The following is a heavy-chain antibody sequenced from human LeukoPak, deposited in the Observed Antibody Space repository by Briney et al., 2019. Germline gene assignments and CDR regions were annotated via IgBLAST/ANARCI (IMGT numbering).Heavy chain of an antibody. CDR3: ARGNKWRRWLQDV. D-gene: IGHD5-24*01. CDR2: IIPIFGTA. J-gene: IGHJ6*02. Sequence: ASVKVSCKASGGTFSSYAISWVRQAPGQGLEWMGGIIPIFGTANYAQKFQGRVTITADESTSTAYMELSSLRSEDTAVYYCARGNKWRRWLQDVWGQGTTVTVSS. V-gene: IGHV1-69*13. CDR1: GGTFSSYA.